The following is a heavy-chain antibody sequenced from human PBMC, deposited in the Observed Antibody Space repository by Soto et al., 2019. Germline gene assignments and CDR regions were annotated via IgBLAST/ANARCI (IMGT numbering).Heavy chain of an antibody. D-gene: IGHD2-2*01. V-gene: IGHV5-51*01. CDR2: IYPGDSDT. J-gene: IGHJ4*02. CDR3: ATTGGTSLYGIVY. CDR1: GYSFTNYW. Sequence: GESLKISCKGSGYSFTNYWIGWVRQMSGKGLEWMGIIYPGDSDTRYSPSFQGQVTISVDKSISTAYLQWSSLKASDTAMYYCATTGGTSLYGIVYWGQGTQVTVSS.